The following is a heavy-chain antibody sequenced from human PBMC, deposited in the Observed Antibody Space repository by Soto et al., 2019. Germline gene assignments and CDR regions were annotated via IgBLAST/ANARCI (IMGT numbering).Heavy chain of an antibody. CDR2: IYYSGST. CDR3: ARGPQPYYYDSRNGFDP. D-gene: IGHD3-22*01. J-gene: IGHJ5*02. V-gene: IGHV4-61*01. CDR1: GGSVSSGSYY. Sequence: SETLSLTCTVSGGSVSSGSYYWSWIRQPPGKGLEWIGYIYYSGSTNYNPSLKSRVTISVDTSKNQFSLKLSSVTTADTAVYYCARGPQPYYYDSRNGFDPWGQGTLVTVSS.